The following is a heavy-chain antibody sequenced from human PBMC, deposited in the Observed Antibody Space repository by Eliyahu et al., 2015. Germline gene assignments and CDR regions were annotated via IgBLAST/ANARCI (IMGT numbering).Heavy chain of an antibody. CDR3: AKGPYSARRYFFQN. CDR2: ITGSGANT. CDR1: GSPFSDXA. Sequence: EVQLLESGGLLVQPGGSLRLSXAASGSPFSDXATXWVRQAPGKGPEWVSTITGSGANTYYADSVKGRFTISRDNSKDTLYLQLNSLRAEDTAEYYCAKGPYSARRYFFQNWGQGTLVTVSX. J-gene: IGHJ4*02. D-gene: IGHD2/OR15-2a*01. V-gene: IGHV3-23*01.